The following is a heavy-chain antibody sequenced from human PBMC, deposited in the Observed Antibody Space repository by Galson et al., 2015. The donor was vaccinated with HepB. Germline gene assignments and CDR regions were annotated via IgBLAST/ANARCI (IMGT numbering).Heavy chain of an antibody. V-gene: IGHV3-21*01. Sequence: SLRLSCAASGFTFRTSGMTWVRQAPGKGLEWVAVTGYSGTYKHYADSVKGRFAISRDNAKNSVYLQMNGLRVEDTAVYYCARDASEWSRDYWGQGTLVAVSS. D-gene: IGHD3-3*01. CDR1: GFTFRTSG. J-gene: IGHJ4*02. CDR2: TGYSGTYK. CDR3: ARDASEWSRDY.